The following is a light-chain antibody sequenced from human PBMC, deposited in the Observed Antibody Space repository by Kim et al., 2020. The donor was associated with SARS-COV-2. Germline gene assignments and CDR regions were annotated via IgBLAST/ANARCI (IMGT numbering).Light chain of an antibody. CDR1: QPMNNK. V-gene: IGKV3-15*01. Sequence: PGDRAPIPCRASQPMNNKLVWYQQKPGQAPRLLIYDATTRATGVPARFIGSGSETDFTLTISSLQSEDFAVYYCQQSYDWPPLTFGQGTKVDIK. J-gene: IGKJ1*01. CDR3: QQSYDWPPLT. CDR2: DAT.